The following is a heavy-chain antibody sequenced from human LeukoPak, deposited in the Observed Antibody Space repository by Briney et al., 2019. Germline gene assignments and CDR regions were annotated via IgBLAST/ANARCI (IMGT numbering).Heavy chain of an antibody. CDR1: GGTFSSYA. J-gene: IGHJ4*02. CDR3: ARAYYGSGSYGIDY. D-gene: IGHD3-10*01. CDR2: IIPILGIA. Sequence: GASVKVSCKASGGTFSSYAISWVRQAPGQGLEWMGRIIPILGIANYAQKFQGRVTITADKSTSTAYMELSSLRSEDTAVYYCARAYYGSGSYGIDYWGQGTLVTVSS. V-gene: IGHV1-69*04.